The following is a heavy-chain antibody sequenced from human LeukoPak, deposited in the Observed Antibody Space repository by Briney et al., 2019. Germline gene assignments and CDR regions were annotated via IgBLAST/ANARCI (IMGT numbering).Heavy chain of an antibody. V-gene: IGHV4-59*12. CDR2: IYYSGST. D-gene: IGHD3-9*01. Sequence: PSETLSLTCTVSGGSSSSNYWSWIRQPPGKGLEWIGYIYYSGSTNYNPSLKSRVTISVDTSKNQFSLKLSSVTAADTAVYYCARDTEYYDILTGYSRPLYYYYMDVWGKGTTVTVSS. CDR3: ARDTEYYDILTGYSRPLYYYYMDV. J-gene: IGHJ6*03. CDR1: GGSSSSNY.